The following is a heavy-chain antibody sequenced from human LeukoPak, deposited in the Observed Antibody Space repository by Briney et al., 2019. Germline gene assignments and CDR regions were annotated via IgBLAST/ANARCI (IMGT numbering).Heavy chain of an antibody. D-gene: IGHD5-18*01. CDR1: GGSFSGYD. Sequence: PSETLSLTCAVYGGSFSGYDWSWIRQPPGKGLEWIGEINHSGSTNYNASLKSRVTISVDTSKTQFSLRLSSVTAADTAVYYRAHPADIEHSYGYGKWFDPWGQGTRVTVSS. V-gene: IGHV4-34*01. J-gene: IGHJ5*02. CDR3: AHPADIEHSYGYGKWFDP. CDR2: INHSGST.